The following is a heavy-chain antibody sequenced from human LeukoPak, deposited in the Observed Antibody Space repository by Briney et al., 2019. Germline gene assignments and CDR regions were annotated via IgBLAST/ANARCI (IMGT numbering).Heavy chain of an antibody. CDR3: ATYSQRIYYDSRRDAFDI. Sequence: SETLSLTCTVSGGSISSYYWSWIRQPPGKGLEGIGHIYYSGSTNYNPSLKSRVTISVDTSKNQFSLKLSSVTAADTAVYYCATYSQRIYYDSRRDAFDIWGQGTMVTVSS. J-gene: IGHJ3*02. D-gene: IGHD3-22*01. V-gene: IGHV4-59*01. CDR1: GGSISSYY. CDR2: IYYSGST.